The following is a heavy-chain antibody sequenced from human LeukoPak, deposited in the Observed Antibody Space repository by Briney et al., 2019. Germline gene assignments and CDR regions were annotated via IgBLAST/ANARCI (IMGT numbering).Heavy chain of an antibody. J-gene: IGHJ6*03. Sequence: ASVKVSCKASGYTFTGYYMHWVRQAPGQGLEWMGWINPNSGGTNYAQKFQGRVTMTRDTSISTVYMELSRLRSDDTAVYYCAKDIVVVTADYYYYYMDVWGKGTTVTVSS. CDR1: GYTFTGYY. CDR2: INPNSGGT. D-gene: IGHD2-21*02. V-gene: IGHV1-2*02. CDR3: AKDIVVVTADYYYYYMDV.